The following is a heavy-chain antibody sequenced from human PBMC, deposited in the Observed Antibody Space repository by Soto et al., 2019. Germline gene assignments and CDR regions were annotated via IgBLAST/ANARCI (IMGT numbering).Heavy chain of an antibody. CDR1: GYTFTSYG. D-gene: IGHD6-19*01. CDR2: ISAYNGNT. CDR3: ARVVAVAGTDWFDP. V-gene: IGHV1-18*01. J-gene: IGHJ5*02. Sequence: ASVKVSCKASGYTFTSYGISWVRQAPGQGLEWMGWISAYNGNTNYAQKLQGRVTMTTDTSTSTAYMELRSLRSDDTAVYYCARVVAVAGTDWFDPWGQGTLVTVSS.